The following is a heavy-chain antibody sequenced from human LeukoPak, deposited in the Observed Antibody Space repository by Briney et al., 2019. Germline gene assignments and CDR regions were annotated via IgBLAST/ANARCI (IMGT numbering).Heavy chain of an antibody. CDR2: ISHSGSTK. D-gene: IGHD3-10*02. CDR1: GFTFSYYY. V-gene: IGHV3-11*01. Sequence: GGSLRLSCAASGFTFSYYYMSWIRQAPGKGLEWVSYISHSGSTKYYADSVKGRFTISRDNAKNSLYLQMNSLRAEDTAVYYCARDSVVRGNIGNDMDVWGKGTTVTVSS. J-gene: IGHJ6*03. CDR3: ARDSVVRGNIGNDMDV.